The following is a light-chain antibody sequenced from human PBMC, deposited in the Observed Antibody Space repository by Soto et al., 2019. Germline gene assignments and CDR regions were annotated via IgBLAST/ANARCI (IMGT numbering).Light chain of an antibody. CDR3: SSYTSISTLYV. CDR2: EVS. CDR1: NSDVGGYNY. V-gene: IGLV2-14*01. J-gene: IGLJ1*01. Sequence: QSVLTQPASVSGSPGQSITISCTGTNSDVGGYNYVSWYQQHPGKAPELMIYEVSHRPSGVSNRFSGSKSDNTASLTISGLQAEDEADHYCSSYTSISTLYVFGTGTKVIVL.